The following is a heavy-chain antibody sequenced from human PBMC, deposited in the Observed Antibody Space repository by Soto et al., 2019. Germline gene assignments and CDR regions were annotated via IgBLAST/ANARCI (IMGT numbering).Heavy chain of an antibody. CDR3: AGRVGYCSGESCLDV. V-gene: IGHV5-51*03. CDR2: IYGGDSDT. Sequence: VQLVQSGAEVKKSGESLKISCKGSGFTFSNHWIAWVRQMPGRGLEWMGIIYGGDSDTRYSPSFQGQVTISADKSITTVYLQWRSLKPSDTPMSFCAGRVGYCSGESCLDVRGGGTTVTVSS. CDR1: GFTFSNHW. J-gene: IGHJ6*04. D-gene: IGHD2-15*01.